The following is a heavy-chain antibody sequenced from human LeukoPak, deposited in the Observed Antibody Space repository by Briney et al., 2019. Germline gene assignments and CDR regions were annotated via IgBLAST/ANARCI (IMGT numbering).Heavy chain of an antibody. CDR2: ISHDGGNK. CDR1: GFTLSRHP. V-gene: IGHV3-30*04. J-gene: IGHJ4*02. D-gene: IGHD2-21*02. CDR3: AKDHANTPVVTN. Sequence: GGSLRLSCAASGFTLSRHPIFWVRQAPGKGLEWVAVISHDGGNKYYTDSVKGRFTVSRDTSKNTVDLQMNNLRVDDTAIYYCAKDHANTPVVTNWGQGILVSVSS.